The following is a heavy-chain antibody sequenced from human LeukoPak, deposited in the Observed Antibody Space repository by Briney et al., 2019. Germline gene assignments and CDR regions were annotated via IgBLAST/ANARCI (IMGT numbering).Heavy chain of an antibody. CDR3: ASNYYYDSSGTYYFDY. J-gene: IGHJ4*02. CDR1: GFTVSSNY. Sequence: GSLRLSCVASGFTVSSNYMSWVRQAPGKGLEWVSLIYSGGSTYYADSVKGRFTISRDNSKNTLYLQMNSLRADDTAVYYCASNYYYDSSGTYYFDYWGQGTLVTVSS. D-gene: IGHD3-22*01. CDR2: IYSGGST. V-gene: IGHV3-66*01.